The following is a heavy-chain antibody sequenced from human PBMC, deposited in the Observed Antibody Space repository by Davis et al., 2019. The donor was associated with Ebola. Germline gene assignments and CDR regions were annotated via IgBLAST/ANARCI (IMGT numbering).Heavy chain of an antibody. D-gene: IGHD2-2*01. CDR1: GYTFTSYG. J-gene: IGHJ6*02. CDR2: ISAYNGNT. CDR3: ASTYCSSTSCYFPRGYGMDV. Sequence: AASVKVSCKASGYTFTSYGISWVRQAPGRGLEWMGWISAYNGNTNYAQKLQGRVTMTTDTSTSTAYMELRSLRSDDTAVYYCASTYCSSTSCYFPRGYGMDVWGQGTTVTVSS. V-gene: IGHV1-18*01.